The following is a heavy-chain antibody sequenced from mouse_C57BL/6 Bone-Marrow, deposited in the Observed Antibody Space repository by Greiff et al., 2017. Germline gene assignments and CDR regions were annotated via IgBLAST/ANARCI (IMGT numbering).Heavy chain of an antibody. CDR2: ITHSGET. D-gene: IGHD2-1*01. CDR3: AGNRGVYYGFAY. J-gene: IGHJ3*01. Sequence: QVVESGPGLVKPSQSLFLTCSITGFPITSGYYWIWIRQSPGKPLEWMGYITHSGETFYNPSLQSPIPITREPSKNQFFLQVTSVTTEDTAMDYFAGNRGVYYGFAYWGQGTLVTVSA. V-gene: IGHV12-3*01. CDR1: GFPITSGYY.